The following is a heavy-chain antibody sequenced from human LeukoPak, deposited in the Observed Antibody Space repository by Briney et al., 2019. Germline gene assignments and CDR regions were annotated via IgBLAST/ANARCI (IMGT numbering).Heavy chain of an antibody. CDR2: IKQDGSEK. Sequence: GGSLRLSRVASGFTFSSYWMSWVRQAPGKGLEWVANIKQDGSEKYYVDSVKGRFTISRDNAKNSLYLQMNSLRVEDTAVYYCARSRSGAYWSQGTLVTVSS. J-gene: IGHJ4*02. CDR1: GFTFSSYW. CDR3: ARSRSGAY. V-gene: IGHV3-7*01. D-gene: IGHD3-3*01.